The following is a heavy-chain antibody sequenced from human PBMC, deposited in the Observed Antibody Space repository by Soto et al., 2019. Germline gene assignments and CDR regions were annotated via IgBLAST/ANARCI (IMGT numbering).Heavy chain of an antibody. D-gene: IGHD2-8*01. CDR3: ARGRSNQYESSPPPKFDP. CDR2: ISSTTNYI. J-gene: IGHJ5*02. Sequence: GGSLRLSCAASGFTFTSYSMNWVRQAPGKGLEWVSSISSTTNYIYYGDSMKGRFTISRDNAKNSVYLQMNSLRAGDTAVYYCARGRSNQYESSPPPKFDPWGRGTLVTVS. V-gene: IGHV3-21*01. CDR1: GFTFTSYS.